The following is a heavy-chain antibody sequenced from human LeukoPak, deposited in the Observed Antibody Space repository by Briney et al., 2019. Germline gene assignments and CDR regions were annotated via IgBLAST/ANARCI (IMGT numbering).Heavy chain of an antibody. CDR2: IYYSGST. CDR1: GCSISSYY. D-gene: IGHD6-6*01. CDR3: ARGSEYSEIFDY. Sequence: SETLSPTCTVSGCSISSYYWSWIRPPPGKELVWSGNIYYSGSTNYNPSLKSRATISVDTSKTQFSLKLSSVTAADTGVYYCARGSEYSEIFDYWGQGTLVTVSS. J-gene: IGHJ4*02. V-gene: IGHV4-59*01.